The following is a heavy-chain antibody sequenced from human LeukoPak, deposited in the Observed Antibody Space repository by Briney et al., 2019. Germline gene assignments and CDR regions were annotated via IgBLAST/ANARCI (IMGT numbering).Heavy chain of an antibody. CDR1: GFTVSSNY. Sequence: GGSLRLSCAASGFTVSSNYMSWVRQAPGKGLEWVSSISSSSSYIYYADSVKGRFTISRDNAKNSLYLQMNSLRAEDTAVYYCASRYDSSGYLYNWFDPWGQGTLVTVSS. CDR2: ISSSSSYI. J-gene: IGHJ5*02. CDR3: ASRYDSSGYLYNWFDP. D-gene: IGHD3-22*01. V-gene: IGHV3-21*01.